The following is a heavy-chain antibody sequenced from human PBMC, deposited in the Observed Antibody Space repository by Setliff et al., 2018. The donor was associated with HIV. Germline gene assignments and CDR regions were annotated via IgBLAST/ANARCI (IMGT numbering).Heavy chain of an antibody. CDR1: GGSFSAYY. D-gene: IGHD5-18*01. CDR3: ARGGYSYGFGRHRAYFQY. V-gene: IGHV4-34*01. Sequence: SETLSLTCAVYGGSFSAYYWSWIRQTPGKGLEWIGEINHSGGTNYNPSLKSRVTTSVDTSKNQFSLKLSSVTAADTAVFYCARGGYSYGFGRHRAYFQYWGQGTQVTVSS. J-gene: IGHJ1*01. CDR2: INHSGGT.